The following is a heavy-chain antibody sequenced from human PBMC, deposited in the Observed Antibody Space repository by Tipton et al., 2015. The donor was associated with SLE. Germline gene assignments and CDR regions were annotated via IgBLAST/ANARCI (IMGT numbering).Heavy chain of an antibody. CDR3: ARSAGYGSSWAHFDY. D-gene: IGHD6-13*01. CDR2: INYSGNT. V-gene: IGHV4-39*07. J-gene: IGHJ4*02. CDR1: GGSIRSSTSF. Sequence: TLSLTCTVSGGSIRSSTSFWVWIRQPPGKGLEWIGSINYSGNTYYDPSLKSRVTISVDTSKNQFSLKLSSVTAADTAVYYCARSAGYGSSWAHFDYWGQGTLVTVSS.